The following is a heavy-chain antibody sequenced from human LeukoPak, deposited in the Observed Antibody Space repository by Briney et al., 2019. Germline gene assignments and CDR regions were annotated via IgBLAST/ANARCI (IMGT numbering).Heavy chain of an antibody. CDR2: IIPIFGTA. D-gene: IGHD3-9*01. V-gene: IGHV1-69*01. CDR1: GGTFSSYA. CDR3: ARLNYDILTGYYDLDY. Sequence: GSSVKVSCKASGGTFSSYAISWVRQAPGQGLEWMGGIIPIFGTANYAQKFQGRVTITADESTSTAYMELSSLRSEDTAVYYCARLNYDILTGYYDLDYWGHGTLVTVSS. J-gene: IGHJ4*01.